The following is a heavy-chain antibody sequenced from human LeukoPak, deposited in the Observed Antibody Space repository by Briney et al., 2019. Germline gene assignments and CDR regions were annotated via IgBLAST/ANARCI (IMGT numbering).Heavy chain of an antibody. Sequence: PGGSLRLSYSASGFTFSGSPIHWVRQASGKGLEWVGRIRSKANSYATAYAASVKGRFTISRDDSKNTAYLQMNSLKTEDTAVYYCTGYYDSSGYYLYDYWGQGTLVTVSS. J-gene: IGHJ4*02. CDR3: TGYYDSSGYYLYDY. D-gene: IGHD3-22*01. V-gene: IGHV3-73*01. CDR1: GFTFSGSP. CDR2: IRSKANSYAT.